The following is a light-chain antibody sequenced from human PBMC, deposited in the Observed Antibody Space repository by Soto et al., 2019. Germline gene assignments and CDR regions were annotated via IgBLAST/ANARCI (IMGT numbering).Light chain of an antibody. V-gene: IGLV2-14*03. J-gene: IGLJ1*01. Sequence: QSALTQPASVSGSPGQSITISCTGTSSDVGAYNFVSWHQQHPGKAPKLMIYNVYDRPSGISYRFSGSKSANTASLTISGLQTEDEADYYCSSYTTSSSYVFGTGTKVTVL. CDR3: SSYTTSSSYV. CDR1: SSDVGAYNF. CDR2: NVY.